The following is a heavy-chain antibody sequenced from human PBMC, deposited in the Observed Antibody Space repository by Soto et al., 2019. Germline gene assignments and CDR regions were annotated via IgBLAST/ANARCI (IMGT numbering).Heavy chain of an antibody. J-gene: IGHJ5*01. CDR1: GGSDTFYTYT. CDR3: ASGEAARRSAEAICFDT. V-gene: IGHV1-69*06. D-gene: IGHD3-10*01. Sequence: GASVKVSCKASGGSDTFYTYTITWVRQAPGQGLEWMGGIIPFSGRTNYAQKFQDRMKITADKYTSTAYMELSSLTSEDTAVYYCASGEAARRSAEAICFDTWGQGTLVTVSS. CDR2: IIPFSGRT.